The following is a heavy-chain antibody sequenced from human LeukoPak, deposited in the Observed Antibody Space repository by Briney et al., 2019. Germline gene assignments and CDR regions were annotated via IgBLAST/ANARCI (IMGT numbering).Heavy chain of an antibody. D-gene: IGHD3-10*01. CDR3: ARDPTMVTLYYFDY. CDR2: INPNSGGT. CDR1: GYTFTGYY. Sequence: ASVKVSCKASGYTFTGYYMHWVRQAPGQGLEWMGWINPNSGGTNYAQKFQGRVTMTRDTSISTAYMELSRLRSDDTAVYYCARDPTMVTLYYFDYWGPGTLVTVFS. V-gene: IGHV1-2*02. J-gene: IGHJ4*02.